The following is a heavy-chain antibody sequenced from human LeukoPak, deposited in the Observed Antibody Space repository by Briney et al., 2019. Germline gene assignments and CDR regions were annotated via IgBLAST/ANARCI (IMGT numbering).Heavy chain of an antibody. J-gene: IGHJ4*02. CDR2: ISSSESGTFK. CDR3: ARPYMFRGITVYYFDS. Sequence: GGSLRLSCEASGFTIGDYYMTWIRQAPGKGLEWVSYISSSESGTFKKYADSLKGRFTISRGNDRNSLYLQMNSLRAEDTAVYFCARPYMFRGITVYYFDSWGQGTLITVSS. V-gene: IGHV3-11*01. D-gene: IGHD3-10*01. CDR1: GFTIGDYY.